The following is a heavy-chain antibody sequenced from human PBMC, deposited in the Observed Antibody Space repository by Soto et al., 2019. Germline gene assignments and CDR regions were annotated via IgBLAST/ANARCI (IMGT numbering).Heavy chain of an antibody. CDR2: IYYSGST. D-gene: IGHD6-19*01. V-gene: IGHV4-39*01. Sequence: QLQLQESGPGLVKPSETLSLTCTVSGGSISSSSYYWGWIRQPPGKGLEWIGSIYYSGSTYYNPSLKSRVTISVDTSKNQFSLKLSSVTAADTAVYYCARHKDIAVHYYYYYGMDVWGQGTTVTVSS. CDR1: GGSISSSSYY. CDR3: ARHKDIAVHYYYYYGMDV. J-gene: IGHJ6*02.